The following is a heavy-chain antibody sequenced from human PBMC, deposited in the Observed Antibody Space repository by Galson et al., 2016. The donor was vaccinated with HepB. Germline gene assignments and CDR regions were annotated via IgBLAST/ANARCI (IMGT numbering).Heavy chain of an antibody. Sequence: SLRLSCAASGFVFSNFGLRWVRQAPGKGLEWVASISTRRTTYYSDPVQGRFTISRDNSNNTLYLQMNGLRAEDTAVYYCAKERLVRRIFDHWGQGTLLTVSS. CDR3: AKERLVRRIFDH. J-gene: IGHJ4*02. CDR2: ISTRRTT. V-gene: IGHV3-23*01. CDR1: GFVFSNFG. D-gene: IGHD1-1*01.